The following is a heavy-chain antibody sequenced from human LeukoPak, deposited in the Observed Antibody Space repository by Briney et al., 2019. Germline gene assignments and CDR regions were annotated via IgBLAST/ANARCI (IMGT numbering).Heavy chain of an antibody. CDR1: GFTFSSYW. V-gene: IGHV3-7*01. CDR2: IKQDGSEK. Sequence: PGGSLRLSCAASGFTFSSYWMSWVRQAPGKGLEWVANIKQDGSEKYYVDSVKGRFTISRDNAKNPLYLQMNSLRAEDTAVYYCARDSSSGYLEAWGQGTLVTVSS. J-gene: IGHJ4*02. D-gene: IGHD3-22*01. CDR3: ARDSSSGYLEA.